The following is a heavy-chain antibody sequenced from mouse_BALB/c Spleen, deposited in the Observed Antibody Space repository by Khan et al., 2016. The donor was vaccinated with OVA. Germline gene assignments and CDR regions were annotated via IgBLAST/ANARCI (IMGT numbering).Heavy chain of an antibody. V-gene: IGHV1-52*01. CDR2: IDPYDSET. Sequence: QIQLVQSGTELVRPGTSVKLSCKASGYTFTSYWMNWIKQRPEQGLEWIGRIDPYDSETPYNQKFKDKATLTVDKSSNTAYMQLTSLTSEDSAVYYCARNPFAYWGQGTLVTVSA. J-gene: IGHJ3*01. CDR3: ARNPFAY. CDR1: GYTFTSYW.